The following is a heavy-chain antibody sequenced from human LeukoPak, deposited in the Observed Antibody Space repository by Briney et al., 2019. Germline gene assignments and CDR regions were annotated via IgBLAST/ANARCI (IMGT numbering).Heavy chain of an antibody. CDR1: GYTLTELA. J-gene: IGHJ4*02. CDR3: ATYSGYAAY. CDR2: FDPEDVET. D-gene: IGHD5-12*01. V-gene: IGHV1-24*01. Sequence: ASVTVPFRVSGYTLTELAIHWVRQAPGKGLEWMAGFDPEDVETIYAQKFQGRVTMTEDTYTDTAYMELSSLRSEDTAVYYCATYSGYAAYWGQGTLVSVPS.